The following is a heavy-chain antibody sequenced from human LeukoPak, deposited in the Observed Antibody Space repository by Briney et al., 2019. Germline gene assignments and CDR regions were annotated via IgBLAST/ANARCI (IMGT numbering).Heavy chain of an antibody. J-gene: IGHJ4*02. CDR3: ARGGYGWDIDY. CDR2: IYYSGST. Sequence: PSETLSLTCTVSGGSISSYYWSWIRQPPGKGLEWIGYIYYSGSTNYNPSLKSRVTMSVDTSKNQLSLKLSSVTAADTAVYYCARGGYGWDIDYWGQGTLVTVSS. D-gene: IGHD3-22*01. CDR1: GGSISSYY. V-gene: IGHV4-59*12.